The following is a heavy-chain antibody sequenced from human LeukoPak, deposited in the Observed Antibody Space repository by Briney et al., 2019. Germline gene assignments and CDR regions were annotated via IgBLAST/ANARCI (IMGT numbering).Heavy chain of an antibody. CDR3: STGIAVAGHIY. CDR2: IKTKRDGGTT. J-gene: IGHJ4*02. V-gene: IGHV3-15*01. D-gene: IGHD6-19*01. Sequence: GGSLRLSCTSSGFTFCNAWMSWVRQAPGKGLEWVGRIKTKRDGGTTEYAAPVKGRFTISRDDSKNTLYLQMNSLKTEDTAVYYCSTGIAVAGHIYWGQGTLVTVSS. CDR1: GFTFCNAW.